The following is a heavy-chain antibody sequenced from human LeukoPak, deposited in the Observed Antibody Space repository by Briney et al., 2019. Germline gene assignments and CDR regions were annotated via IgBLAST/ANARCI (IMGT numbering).Heavy chain of an antibody. V-gene: IGHV3-33*01. J-gene: IGHJ4*02. D-gene: IGHD2-21*01. Sequence: GRSLRLSCAASGFTFSRYGMHWVRQAPGKGLEWVAVIWYDGTNKDYVDSVKGRFTISRDNAKNTLCLQMNSLRAEDTAVYYCASRDWNYWGQGTLVTVSS. CDR1: GFTFSRYG. CDR2: IWYDGTNK. CDR3: ASRDWNY.